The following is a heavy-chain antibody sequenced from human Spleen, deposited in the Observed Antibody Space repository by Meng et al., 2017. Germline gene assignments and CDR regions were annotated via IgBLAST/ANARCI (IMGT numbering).Heavy chain of an antibody. Sequence: ASVKVSCKASGYTFINYDINWVRQATGQGLEWMGWMTPNNGNTGYAQKFQGRVTMTTNTSISTAYMELSSLRSEDTAVYYCARVVVVATASGNHYYYYYGLDVWGQGTMVTVSS. CDR2: MTPNNGNT. V-gene: IGHV1-8*01. CDR3: ARVVVVATASGNHYYYYYGLDV. CDR1: GYTFINYD. D-gene: IGHD2-21*02. J-gene: IGHJ6*02.